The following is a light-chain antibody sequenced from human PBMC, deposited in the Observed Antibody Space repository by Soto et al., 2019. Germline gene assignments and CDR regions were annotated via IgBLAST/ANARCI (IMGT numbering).Light chain of an antibody. CDR2: RNN. J-gene: IGLJ2*01. Sequence: QAVLTQPPSASGTPGQRITISCSGSSSNIGSNYVYWYQQLPGTAPKLLTYRNNKRPSGVPNRFSGSKSGTSASLAISGLRSEDEADYYCAAWDDSRSAVVFGGGTKLTVL. V-gene: IGLV1-47*01. CDR1: SSNIGSNY. CDR3: AAWDDSRSAVV.